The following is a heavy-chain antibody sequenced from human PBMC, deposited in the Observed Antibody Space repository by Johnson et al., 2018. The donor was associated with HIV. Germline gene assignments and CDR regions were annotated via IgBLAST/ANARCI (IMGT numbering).Heavy chain of an antibody. D-gene: IGHD6-19*01. J-gene: IGHJ3*02. V-gene: IGHV3-7*05. Sequence: VQLVESGGGLVQPGGSLRLSCAASGFIISSYWMTWVRQAPGKGPEWVANIKKDGSEKYYVDPVKGRFTISRDNAKNSLYLQMNTLRAEDTAVYYCARDAVISSGWYNVDAFDIWGQGTMVTVSS. CDR3: ARDAVISSGWYNVDAFDI. CDR1: GFIISSYW. CDR2: IKKDGSEK.